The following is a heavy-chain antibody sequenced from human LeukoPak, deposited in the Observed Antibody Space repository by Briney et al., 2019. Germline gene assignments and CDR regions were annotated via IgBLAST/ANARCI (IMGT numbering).Heavy chain of an antibody. CDR3: AKDGGCSGGSCYTLLWAFDI. J-gene: IGHJ3*02. V-gene: IGHV3-30*18. D-gene: IGHD2-15*01. CDR2: ISYDGSNK. CDR1: GFTFSSYG. Sequence: GGSLRLSCAASGFTFSSYGMHWVRQAPGKGLEWVAVISYDGSNKYYADSVKGRFTISRDNSKNTLYLQMNSLRTEDTAVYYCAKDGGCSGGSCYTLLWAFDIWGQGTMVTVSS.